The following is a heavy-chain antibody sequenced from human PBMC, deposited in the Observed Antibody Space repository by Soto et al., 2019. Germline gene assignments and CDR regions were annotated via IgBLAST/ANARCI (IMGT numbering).Heavy chain of an antibody. D-gene: IGHD6-6*01. CDR3: ASATYSSSSGGYYGMDV. Sequence: QVQLVQSGAEVKKPGSSVKVSCKASGGTFSSYAISWVRQAPGQGLEWMGGIIPIFGTANYAQKFQGRVTITADESTSTAYMELSSLSSEDTAVYYCASATYSSSSGGYYGMDVWGQGTTVTVSS. V-gene: IGHV1-69*01. J-gene: IGHJ6*02. CDR2: IIPIFGTA. CDR1: GGTFSSYA.